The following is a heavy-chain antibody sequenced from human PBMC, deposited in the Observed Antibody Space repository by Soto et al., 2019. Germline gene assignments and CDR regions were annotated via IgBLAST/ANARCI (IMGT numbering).Heavy chain of an antibody. Sequence: PSETLSLTCTVSGGSISSYYWSWILQPPGKGLEWIGYIYYSGSTNYNPSLKSRVTISVDTSKNQFSLKLSSVTAADTAVYYCAREGDYSNGFDYWGQGTLVTVSS. V-gene: IGHV4-59*01. CDR1: GGSISSYY. D-gene: IGHD4-4*01. J-gene: IGHJ4*02. CDR3: AREGDYSNGFDY. CDR2: IYYSGST.